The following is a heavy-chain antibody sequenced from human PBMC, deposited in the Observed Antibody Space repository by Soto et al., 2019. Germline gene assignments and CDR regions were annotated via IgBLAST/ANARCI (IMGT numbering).Heavy chain of an antibody. D-gene: IGHD2-15*01. CDR2: MNPNSGNT. CDR3: ARTIVVVVAATDYYYYYGMDV. V-gene: IGHV1-8*01. CDR1: GYTFTSYD. Sequence: QVQLVQSGAEVKKPGASVKVSCKASGYTFTSYDINWVRQATGQGLEWMGWMNPNSGNTGYAQKFQGRVTMTRNTSISTAYMELRSLRSEDTAVYYCARTIVVVVAATDYYYYYGMDVWGQGTTVTVSS. J-gene: IGHJ6*02.